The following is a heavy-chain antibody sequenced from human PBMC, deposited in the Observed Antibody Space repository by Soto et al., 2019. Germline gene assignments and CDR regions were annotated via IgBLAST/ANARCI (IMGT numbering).Heavy chain of an antibody. CDR3: ARGVRRHSSWYSDY. D-gene: IGHD6-13*01. CDR1: GESFSGNY. J-gene: IGHJ4*02. V-gene: IGHV4-34*01. Sequence: PSETLSLTCAVYGESFSGNYWSWIRQPPGKGLEWIGEIHDSGSTNYNPSLKSRLIISVDTYRNKFSLKISSVNVEDTAVYYCARGVRRHSSWYSDYWGQGTLVTVSS. CDR2: IHDSGST.